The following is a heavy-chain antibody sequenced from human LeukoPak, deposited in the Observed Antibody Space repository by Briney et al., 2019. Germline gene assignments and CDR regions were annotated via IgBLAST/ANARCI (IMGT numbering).Heavy chain of an antibody. J-gene: IGHJ4*02. CDR2: IYHSGST. CDR3: ARESHWFGDRDFDY. D-gene: IGHD3-10*01. Sequence: SETLSLTCTVSGGSISSGGYYWSWIRQPPGKGLEWIGYIYHSGSTYYNPSLKSRVTISVDRSKNQFSLKLSSVTAADTAVYYCARESHWFGDRDFDYWGQGTLVTVSS. CDR1: GGSISSGGYY. V-gene: IGHV4-30-2*01.